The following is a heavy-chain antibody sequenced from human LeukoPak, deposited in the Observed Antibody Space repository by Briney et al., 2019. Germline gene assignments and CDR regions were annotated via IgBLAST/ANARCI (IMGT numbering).Heavy chain of an antibody. V-gene: IGHV3-11*06. CDR1: GFTFSDYY. D-gene: IGHD2-2*01. CDR3: ASSTQISKYADY. Sequence: NTGGSLRLSCAASGFTFSDYYMSWIRQAPGKGLEWVSYISSSSSYTNYADSVKGRFTISRDNAKNSLYLQMNSLRAEDTAVYYCASSTQISKYADYWGQGALVTVSS. J-gene: IGHJ4*02. CDR2: ISSSSSYT.